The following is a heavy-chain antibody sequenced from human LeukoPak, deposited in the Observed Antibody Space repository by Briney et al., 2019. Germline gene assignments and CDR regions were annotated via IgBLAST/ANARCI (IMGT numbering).Heavy chain of an antibody. V-gene: IGHV1-2*02. CDR2: INPNSGGT. D-gene: IGHD3-22*01. J-gene: IGHJ4*02. CDR1: GYTFTGYY. CDR3: ARGAGSSGYYIHDY. Sequence: ASVKVSCKASGYTFTGYYMHWVRQAPGQGLEWMGWINPNSGGTNYAQKFQGRVTMIRDASISTAYMELSRLRSDDTAVYYCARGAGSSGYYIHDYWGQGTLVTVSS.